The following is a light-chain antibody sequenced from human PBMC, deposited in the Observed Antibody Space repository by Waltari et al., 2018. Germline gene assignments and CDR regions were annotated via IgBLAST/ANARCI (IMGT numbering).Light chain of an antibody. Sequence: QSALTQPASVSGSPGQSITIPCTGTSSDVCGYNYVSWYQQHPGKAPKFMIYEVTNRPSGVSNRFSGSKSGNTAYLTISGLRAEDEADYHCSSYTSSDTWVFGGGTKVTVL. CDR3: SSYTSSDTWV. CDR1: SSDVCGYNY. V-gene: IGLV2-14*01. CDR2: EVT. J-gene: IGLJ3*02.